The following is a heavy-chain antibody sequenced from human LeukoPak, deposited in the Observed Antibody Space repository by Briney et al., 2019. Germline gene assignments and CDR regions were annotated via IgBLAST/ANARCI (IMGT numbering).Heavy chain of an antibody. D-gene: IGHD3-3*01. CDR2: MNPNSGNT. Sequence: ASVKVSCKASGYTFTSYDINWVRQATGQGLEWMGWMNPNSGNTGYAQKFQGRVTITRNTSISTACMELSSLRSEYTAVYYCARGLGRAITIFGVVTPYYYYMDVWGKGTTVTVSS. J-gene: IGHJ6*03. V-gene: IGHV1-8*03. CDR1: GYTFTSYD. CDR3: ARGLGRAITIFGVVTPYYYYMDV.